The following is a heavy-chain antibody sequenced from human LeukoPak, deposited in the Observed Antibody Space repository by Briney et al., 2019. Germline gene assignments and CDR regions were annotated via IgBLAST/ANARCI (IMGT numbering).Heavy chain of an antibody. CDR1: GFTLNTYA. Sequence: GGSLRLSCAASGFTLNTYAMSWVRQAPGKGLEWVSGISGSGISTYYADSVKGRFTVSRDNSKNTLYLEMNSLTAEDTAVYFCAKLKAPFQYWGQGTLVTVSS. CDR3: AKLKAPFQY. V-gene: IGHV3-23*01. CDR2: ISGSGIST. J-gene: IGHJ1*01.